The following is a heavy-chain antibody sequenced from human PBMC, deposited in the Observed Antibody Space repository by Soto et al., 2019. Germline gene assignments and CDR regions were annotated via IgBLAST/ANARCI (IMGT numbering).Heavy chain of an antibody. Sequence: QVQLQESGPGLVKPSQTLSLTCTVSGGSISSGGYYWSWIRQHPGKGLEWIGYIYYSGSTYYNPSLKSRVNISVDTSKNQFSLKLSSVTAADTAVYYCARRGYSYGDFDYWGQGTLVTVSS. V-gene: IGHV4-31*03. J-gene: IGHJ4*02. D-gene: IGHD5-18*01. CDR1: GGSISSGGYY. CDR3: ARRGYSYGDFDY. CDR2: IYYSGST.